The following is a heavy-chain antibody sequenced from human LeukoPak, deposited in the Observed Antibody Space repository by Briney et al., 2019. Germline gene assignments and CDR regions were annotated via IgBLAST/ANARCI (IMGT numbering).Heavy chain of an antibody. Sequence: GASVKVSRKASGYTFTGYYMHWVRQAPGQGLEWMGWINPNSGGTNYAQKFQGRVTMTRDTSISTAYMELSRLRSDDTAVYYCARDKSIAARPGAFDIWGQGTMVTVSS. CDR2: INPNSGGT. D-gene: IGHD6-6*01. CDR1: GYTFTGYY. V-gene: IGHV1-2*02. J-gene: IGHJ3*02. CDR3: ARDKSIAARPGAFDI.